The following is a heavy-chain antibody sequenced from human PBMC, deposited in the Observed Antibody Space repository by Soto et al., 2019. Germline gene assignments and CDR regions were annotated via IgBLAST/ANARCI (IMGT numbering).Heavy chain of an antibody. V-gene: IGHV3-23*01. D-gene: IGHD3-3*01. CDR3: AKGPTIFGMVITFEYYYGMDV. CDR1: GFILSSSA. CDR2: ISGSVTST. Sequence: WGSLRLSCAASGFILSSSAMSWVRQAPGKGLEWVSAISGSVTSTYYADSVKGRFTISGDNSKNTVYLQMNSLRAEDTAVYYCAKGPTIFGMVITFEYYYGMDVWGQGTTVTVSS. J-gene: IGHJ6*02.